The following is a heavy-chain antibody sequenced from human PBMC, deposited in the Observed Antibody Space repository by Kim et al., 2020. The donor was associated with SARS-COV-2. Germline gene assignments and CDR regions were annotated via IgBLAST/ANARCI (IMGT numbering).Heavy chain of an antibody. Sequence: YSPSFQGQVTISADKSISTAYLQWSSLKASDTAMYYCARSIAARNWFDPWGQGTLVTFSS. V-gene: IGHV5-51*01. CDR3: ARSIAARNWFDP. D-gene: IGHD6-6*01. J-gene: IGHJ5*02.